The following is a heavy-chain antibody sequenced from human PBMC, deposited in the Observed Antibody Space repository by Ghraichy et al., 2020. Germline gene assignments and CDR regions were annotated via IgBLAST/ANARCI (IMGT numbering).Heavy chain of an antibody. D-gene: IGHD1-1*01. CDR3: SGGPGWTTHY. J-gene: IGHJ4*02. V-gene: IGHV3-7*03. CDR1: GFTFSSYW. CDR2: INQAGTEK. Sequence: GGSLRLSCAGSGFTFSSYWMTWVRQAPGMWLEWVANINQAGTEKLYVDSVKVRFTISSDNSRTSVSLQMPSVRSADTALFFSSGGPGWTTHYSGQGTMVSVSS.